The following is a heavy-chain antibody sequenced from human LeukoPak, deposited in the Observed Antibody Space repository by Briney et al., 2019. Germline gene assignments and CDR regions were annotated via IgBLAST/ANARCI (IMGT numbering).Heavy chain of an antibody. Sequence: GGSLRLSCEASAFTLSSYNMNWVRQAPGKGLEWVSVIYSCGSTYYADSVKGRFTISRDNSKNTLYLQMNSLRAEDTAVYYCAKVATSFYYYMDVWGKGTTVTVSS. CDR1: AFTLSSYN. CDR2: IYSCGST. CDR3: AKVATSFYYYMDV. V-gene: IGHV3-53*01. J-gene: IGHJ6*03. D-gene: IGHD3-3*01.